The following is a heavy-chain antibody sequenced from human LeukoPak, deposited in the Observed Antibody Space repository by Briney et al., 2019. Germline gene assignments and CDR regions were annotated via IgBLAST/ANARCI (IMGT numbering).Heavy chain of an antibody. CDR1: GGSISSGNFY. Sequence: PSQTLSLTCTVSGGSISSGNFYWSWIRQPAGKGLEWIGRIYTSGSTNYNPSLKSRVTMSVDTSKNQFSLKLSSVTAADTAVYYCARLQQWLPADYWGQGTLVTVSS. CDR3: ARLQQWLPADY. CDR2: IYTSGST. D-gene: IGHD6-19*01. V-gene: IGHV4-61*02. J-gene: IGHJ4*02.